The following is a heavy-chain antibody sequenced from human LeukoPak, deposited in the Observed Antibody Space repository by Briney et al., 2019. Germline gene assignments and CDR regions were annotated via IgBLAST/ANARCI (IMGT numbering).Heavy chain of an antibody. D-gene: IGHD6-19*01. CDR1: GFTFDDYA. V-gene: IGHV3-9*03. Sequence: GGSLRLSCAASGFTFDDYAMHWVRQAPGKGLEWVSGISWNSGSIGYADSVKGRFTISRDNAKNSLYLQMNSLRAEDMALYYCAKESTGYSGGWYSFSVDAFDIWGQGTMVTVSS. CDR3: AKESTGYSGGWYSFSVDAFDI. CDR2: ISWNSGSI. J-gene: IGHJ3*02.